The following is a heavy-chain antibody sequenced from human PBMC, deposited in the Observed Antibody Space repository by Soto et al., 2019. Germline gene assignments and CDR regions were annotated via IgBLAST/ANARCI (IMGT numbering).Heavy chain of an antibody. J-gene: IGHJ6*02. Sequence: VASVKVSCKASGGTFSSYAISWVRQAPGQGLEWMGGIIPIFGTANYAQKFQGRVTITADESTSTAYMELSSLRSEDTAVYYCARDAPYDFWSGRLIGTSYYYGMDVGGQGTTVTVSS. D-gene: IGHD3-3*01. CDR1: GGTFSSYA. V-gene: IGHV1-69*13. CDR2: IIPIFGTA. CDR3: ARDAPYDFWSGRLIGTSYYYGMDV.